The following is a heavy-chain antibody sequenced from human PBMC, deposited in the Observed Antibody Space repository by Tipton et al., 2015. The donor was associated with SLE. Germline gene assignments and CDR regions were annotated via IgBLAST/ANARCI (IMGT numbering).Heavy chain of an antibody. V-gene: IGHV1-18*01. CDR3: AKDSVEMAYNLGWFDP. J-gene: IGHJ5*02. CDR1: GYTFTNYG. CDR2: IRTKNGDT. Sequence: QLVQSGAEVRKPGASVKVSCKASGYTFTNYGISWVRQAPGQGLEWMGWIRTKNGDTKYAQRFQGRVTITADESTSTAYMELSSLRSEDTAMYYCAKDSVEMAYNLGWFDPWGQGTLVTVSS. D-gene: IGHD5-24*01.